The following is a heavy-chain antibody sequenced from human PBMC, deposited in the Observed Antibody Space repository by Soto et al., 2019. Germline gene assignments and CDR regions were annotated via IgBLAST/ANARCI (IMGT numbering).Heavy chain of an antibody. V-gene: IGHV4-59*01. D-gene: IGHD2-15*01. CDR3: ARSHGGFTSFDY. CDR1: GGSINSFY. Sequence: PSETLSLTCTVSGGSINSFYWSWIRQPPGKGLEWIGYIYYTGSTNYNPSLKSRVTISVDTSKNQFSLKLSSVTAADTAVYYCARSHGGFTSFDYWGQGILVTVSS. CDR2: IYYTGST. J-gene: IGHJ4*02.